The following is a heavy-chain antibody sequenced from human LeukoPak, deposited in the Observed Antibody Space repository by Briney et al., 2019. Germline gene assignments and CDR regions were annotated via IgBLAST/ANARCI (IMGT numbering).Heavy chain of an antibody. J-gene: IGHJ4*02. CDR1: GGSISSYY. CDR3: ARVTGYTIEDYFDY. V-gene: IGHV4-59*01. Sequence: PSETLSLTCTVSGGSISSYYWSWIRQPPGKGLEWIGYVYYSGSTNYNPSLKSRVTISVKTSKNQFSLKLRSVTAADTAVYYCARVTGYTIEDYFDYWGQGTLVTVSS. CDR2: VYYSGST. D-gene: IGHD3-9*01.